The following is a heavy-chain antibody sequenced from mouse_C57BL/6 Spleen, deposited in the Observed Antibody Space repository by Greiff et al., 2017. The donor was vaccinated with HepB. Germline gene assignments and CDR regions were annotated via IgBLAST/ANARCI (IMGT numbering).Heavy chain of an antibody. J-gene: IGHJ1*03. CDR1: GFTFSDYG. V-gene: IGHV5-17*01. CDR3: ARHYYGSSYHWYFDV. Sequence: EVKLVESGGGLVKPGGSLKLSCAASGFTFSDYGMHWVRQAPEKGLEWVAYISSGSSTIYYADTVKGRFTISRDNAKNTLFLQMTSLRSEDTAMYYCARHYYGSSYHWYFDVWGTGTTVTVSS. CDR2: ISSGSSTI. D-gene: IGHD1-1*01.